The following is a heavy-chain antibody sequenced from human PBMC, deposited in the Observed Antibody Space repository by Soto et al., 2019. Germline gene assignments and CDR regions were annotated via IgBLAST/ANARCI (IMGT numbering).Heavy chain of an antibody. CDR3: ARVLRYFDWDYAFDI. Sequence: GVSLRLSCAASGFSFSTYGMHWVRQAPGKGLEWVAVIWNDGSSKYYADSVKGRFTIPRDNSKNTLYLQMNSLRAEDTAVYYCARVLRYFDWDYAFDIWGQGTMVTVSS. J-gene: IGHJ3*02. CDR2: IWNDGSSK. D-gene: IGHD3-9*01. CDR1: GFSFSTYG. V-gene: IGHV3-33*01.